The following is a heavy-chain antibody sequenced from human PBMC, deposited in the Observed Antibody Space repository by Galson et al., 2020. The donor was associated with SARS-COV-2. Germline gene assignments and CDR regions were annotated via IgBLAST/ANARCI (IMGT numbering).Heavy chain of an antibody. D-gene: IGHD1-7*01. CDR3: AHRPGRNWNYGWFDP. V-gene: IGHV2-5*02. CDR1: GFSLSTSGVG. CDR2: IYWDDDK. Sequence: SGPTLVKPTQTLTLTCTFSGFSLSTSGVGVGWIRQPPGKALEWLALIYWDDDKRYSPSLKSRLTITKDTSKNQVVLTMTNMDPVETATYYCAHRPGRNWNYGWFDPWGQGTLVTVSS. J-gene: IGHJ5*02.